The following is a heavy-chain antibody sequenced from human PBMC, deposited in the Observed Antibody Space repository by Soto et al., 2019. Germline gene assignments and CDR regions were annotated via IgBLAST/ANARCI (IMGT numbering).Heavy chain of an antibody. V-gene: IGHV3-74*01. J-gene: IGHJ4*02. CDR2: FHYDGSST. CDR3: ARDFGY. D-gene: IGHD3-10*01. Sequence: PGGSLRLSCSASGFTFSNYAMSWVRQAPGKGLEWISAFHYDGSSTYYADSVKGRFTISRDNAKNTLYLQMNSLRAEDTAVYYCARDFGYWGQGTLVTVSS. CDR1: GFTFSNYA.